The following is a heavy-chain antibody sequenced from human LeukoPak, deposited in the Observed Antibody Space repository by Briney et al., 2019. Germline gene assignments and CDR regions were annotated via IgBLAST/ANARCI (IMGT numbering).Heavy chain of an antibody. Sequence: SGTLSLTCAVSGGSISSGNWWSWLRQPPGKGLEWIGEIFRSGSTNYNPSLKNRVTISVDKSENQLSLRLSSVTAADTAVYFCARGSVTVITSWRYFDYWGQGALVTVSS. J-gene: IGHJ4*02. CDR3: ARGSVTVITSWRYFDY. D-gene: IGHD3-22*01. CDR2: IFRSGST. CDR1: GGSISSGNW. V-gene: IGHV4-4*02.